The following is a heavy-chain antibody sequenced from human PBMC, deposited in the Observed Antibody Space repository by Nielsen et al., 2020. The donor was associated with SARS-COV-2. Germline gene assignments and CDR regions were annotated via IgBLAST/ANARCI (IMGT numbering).Heavy chain of an antibody. CDR3: AKKAAAGGFDY. J-gene: IGHJ4*02. CDR2: ISSSGSTI. V-gene: IGHV3-11*01. Sequence: GESLKISCAASGFTFSDYYMSWIRQAPGKGLEWVSYISSSGSTIYYADSVKGRFTISRDNSKNTLYLQMNSLRAEDTAVYYCAKKAAAGGFDYWGQGTLVTVSS. CDR1: GFTFSDYY. D-gene: IGHD6-13*01.